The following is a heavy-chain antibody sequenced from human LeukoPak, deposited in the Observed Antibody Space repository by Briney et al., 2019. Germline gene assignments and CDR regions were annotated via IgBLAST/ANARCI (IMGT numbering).Heavy chain of an antibody. V-gene: IGHV3-23*01. CDR3: EKDMGVDTAMVTSLYFDY. CDR2: ISGSGGST. J-gene: IGHJ4*02. Sequence: GGSLSLSCAASGFTLSSYAMSWVRQAPGRGLEWVSAISGSGGSTYYADSVKGRFTISRDNSKNTLYLQMNSLRAEDTAVYYCEKDMGVDTAMVTSLYFDYWGQGTLVTVSS. CDR1: GFTLSSYA. D-gene: IGHD5-18*01.